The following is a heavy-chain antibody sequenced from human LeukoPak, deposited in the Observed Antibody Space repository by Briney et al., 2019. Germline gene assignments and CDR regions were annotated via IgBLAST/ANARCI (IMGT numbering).Heavy chain of an antibody. CDR1: GFTFSGSA. V-gene: IGHV3-73*01. CDR2: IDKKDKGYATAT. D-gene: IGHD1-26*01. J-gene: IGHJ5*02. CDR3: TRDSGTYNWFDP. Sequence: GGSLRLSCAASGFTFSGSATHWVRQSSGKGLEWVGQIDKKDKGYATATAYAASVKGRFTISRDDSINTAYLQMKSLKTEDTALYYCTRDSGTYNWFDPWGQGTLVTVSS.